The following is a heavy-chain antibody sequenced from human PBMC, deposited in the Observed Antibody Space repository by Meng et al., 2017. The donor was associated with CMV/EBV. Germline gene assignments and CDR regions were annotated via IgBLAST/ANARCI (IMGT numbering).Heavy chain of an antibody. Sequence: QVQLVESGXGVVQPGRXLRLSCAASGFTFSCYAMHWVRQAPGKGLEWVAVISYDGSNKYYADSVKGRFTISRDNSKNTLYLQMNSLRAEDTAVYYCARGGGSGYYFDYWGQGTLVTVSS. CDR3: ARGGGSGYYFDY. V-gene: IGHV3-30-3*01. J-gene: IGHJ4*02. CDR2: ISYDGSNK. CDR1: GFTFSCYA. D-gene: IGHD3-22*01.